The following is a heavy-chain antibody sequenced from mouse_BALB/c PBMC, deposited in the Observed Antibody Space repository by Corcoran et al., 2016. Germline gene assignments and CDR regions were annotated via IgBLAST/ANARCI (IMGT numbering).Heavy chain of an antibody. CDR3: ARDYGSRSYWYFDV. D-gene: IGHD1-1*01. CDR1: GYTFTSYV. V-gene: IGHV1-22*01. CDR2: INPNNGGT. J-gene: IGHJ1*01. Sequence: EVQLQQSGPELVKPGASVKMSCKASGYTFTSYVMHWVKQKPGQGLEWIGYINPNNGGTSYNQKFKGKATLTVDKSSSTAYMELRSLTSEDSAVYYCARDYGSRSYWYFDVWGAGTTVTVSS.